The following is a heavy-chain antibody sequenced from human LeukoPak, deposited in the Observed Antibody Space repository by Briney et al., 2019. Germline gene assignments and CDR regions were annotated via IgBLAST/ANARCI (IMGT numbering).Heavy chain of an antibody. J-gene: IGHJ4*02. Sequence: GGSLRLSCTASGFAFDEHGMSGVRQVPGKGLEWVSGINWSGGSTGYTDPLRGRFTISRDNAKNSLYLRMDILRAEDTALYYCARGPITSPFYFDYWGQGTLVTVSS. CDR1: GFAFDEHG. D-gene: IGHD2-2*01. V-gene: IGHV3-20*04. CDR2: INWSGGST. CDR3: ARGPITSPFYFDY.